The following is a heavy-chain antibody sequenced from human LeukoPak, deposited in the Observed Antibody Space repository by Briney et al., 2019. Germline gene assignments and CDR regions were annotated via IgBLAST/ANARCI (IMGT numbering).Heavy chain of an antibody. V-gene: IGHV3-21*01. J-gene: IGHJ3*02. CDR3: ARDSGSAAFDI. CDR2: ISSSSSYI. Sequence: GGSLRLSCAASGFTFSSYSMNWVRQAPGKGLEWASSISSSSSYIYYADSVKGRFTISRDNAKNSLYLQMNSLRAEDTAVYYRARDSGSAAFDIWGQGTMVTVSS. CDR1: GFTFSSYS. D-gene: IGHD3-10*01.